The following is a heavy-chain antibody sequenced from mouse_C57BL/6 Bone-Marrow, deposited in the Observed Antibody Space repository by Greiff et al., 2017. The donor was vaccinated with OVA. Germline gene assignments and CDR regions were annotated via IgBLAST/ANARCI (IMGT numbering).Heavy chain of an antibody. CDR1: GFSFNTYA. D-gene: IGHD4-1*01. J-gene: IGHJ1*03. Sequence: EVQGVESGGGLVQPKGSLKLSCAASGFSFNTYAMNWVRQAPGKGLEWVARIRSKSNNYATYYADSVKDRFTISRDDSESMLYLQMNNLKTEDTAMYYCVRHNWAYWYFDVWGTGTTVTVSS. CDR2: IRSKSNNYAT. CDR3: VRHNWAYWYFDV. V-gene: IGHV10-1*01.